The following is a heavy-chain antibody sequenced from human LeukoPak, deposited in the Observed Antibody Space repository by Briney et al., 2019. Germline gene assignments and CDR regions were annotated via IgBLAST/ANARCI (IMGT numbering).Heavy chain of an antibody. CDR3: AKDGTRGIRFGKIPHYFDY. V-gene: IGHV3-30*02. J-gene: IGHJ4*02. D-gene: IGHD3-10*01. Sequence: GGSLRLSCAASGFTFSSYGMHWVRQAPGKGLEWVAFIRYDGSNKYFADSVRGRFTISRDSSKNTLYLQMNSLRVDDTAVYYCAKDGTRGIRFGKIPHYFDYWGQGTLVTVSS. CDR1: GFTFSSYG. CDR2: IRYDGSNK.